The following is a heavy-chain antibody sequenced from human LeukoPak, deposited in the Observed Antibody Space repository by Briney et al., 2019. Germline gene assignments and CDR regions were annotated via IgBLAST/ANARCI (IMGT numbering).Heavy chain of an antibody. CDR1: GGSISSSSYY. V-gene: IGHV4-39*07. J-gene: IGHJ5*02. CDR3: ARCRNWFDP. CDR2: IYYSGGT. Sequence: SETLSLTCTVSGGSISSSSYYWGWIRQPPGKGLEWIGSIYYSGGTYYNPSLKSRVTISVDTSKNQFSLKLSSVTAADTAVYYCARCRNWFDPWGQGTLVTVSS.